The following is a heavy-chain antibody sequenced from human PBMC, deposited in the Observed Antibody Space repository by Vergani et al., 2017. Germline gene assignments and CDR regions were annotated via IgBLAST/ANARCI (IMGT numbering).Heavy chain of an antibody. CDR3: AKVGGWSGGDYSRYFDL. Sequence: EVQLVESGGGLVQPGRSLRLSCAASGFTFDDYAMHWVRQAPGTGLEWVSGISWNSGSIGYADSVKGRFTISRDNAKNSLYLQMNSLRAEDTALYYCAKVGGWSGGDYSRYFDLWGRGTLVTVSS. D-gene: IGHD2-21*01. CDR1: GFTFDDYA. V-gene: IGHV3-9*01. CDR2: ISWNSGSI. J-gene: IGHJ2*01.